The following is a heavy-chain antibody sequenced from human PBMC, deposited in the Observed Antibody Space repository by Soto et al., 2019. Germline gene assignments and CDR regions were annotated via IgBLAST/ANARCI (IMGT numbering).Heavy chain of an antibody. Sequence: DVQLVESGGGLVKPGRSLRLSCKGSGFSFNEFIMNWFRQAPGKGLEWVGLIRSRAYTGTTEYAASARGRFTISRDDSQSIAYLQMDSLKAEDTAVYFCTRDLPGRASFGSWGQGTLVTVSS. J-gene: IGHJ4*02. CDR3: TRDLPGRASFGS. D-gene: IGHD6-13*01. V-gene: IGHV3-49*05. CDR2: IRSRAYTGTT. CDR1: GFSFNEFI.